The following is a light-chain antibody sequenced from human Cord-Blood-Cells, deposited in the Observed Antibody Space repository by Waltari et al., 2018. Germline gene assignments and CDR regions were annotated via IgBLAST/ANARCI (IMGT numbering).Light chain of an antibody. CDR2: DVS. CDR3: CSYAGSYTLV. J-gene: IGLJ3*02. CDR1: TSVVGVYNY. Sequence: QSALTPPPSLSGPPGQPAPLSCTGTTSVVGVYNYVSWYQQHPGKAPKLVIYDVSKRPSGVPDRFSGSKSGNTASLTISVLQAEDEADYYCCSYAGSYTLVFGGGTKLTVL. V-gene: IGLV2-11*01.